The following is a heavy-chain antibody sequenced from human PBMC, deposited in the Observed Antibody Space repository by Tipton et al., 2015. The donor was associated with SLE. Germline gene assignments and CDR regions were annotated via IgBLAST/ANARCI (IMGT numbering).Heavy chain of an antibody. CDR1: GGSFSGYY. D-gene: IGHD6-6*01. CDR3: YSSSSAEDYFDY. V-gene: IGHV4-34*03. J-gene: IGHJ4*02. CDR2: INHSGST. Sequence: TLSLTCAVYGGSFSGYYWTWIRQPPGKGLEWIGEINHSGSTNYNPSLKSRITISVDTSKNRFSLKLSSVTAADTAVYYSYSSSSAEDYFDYWGQGTLVTVSS.